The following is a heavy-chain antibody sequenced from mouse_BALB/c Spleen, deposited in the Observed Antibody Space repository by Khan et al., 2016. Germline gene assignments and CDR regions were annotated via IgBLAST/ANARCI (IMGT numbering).Heavy chain of an antibody. CDR1: GFTFSDYY. J-gene: IGHJ3*01. Sequence: EVELVESGGDLVKPGGSLKLSCAASGFTFSDYYMYWVHQTPEKKLEWVATISDGGSYTYYPASVKGRFTISRDTAKNNLYLQMSCLKSEDTAMXECARGGRRGCAWVAYWGQETLVTASS. V-gene: IGHV5-4*02. D-gene: IGHD2-12*01. CDR3: ARGGRRGCAWVAY. CDR2: ISDGGSYT.